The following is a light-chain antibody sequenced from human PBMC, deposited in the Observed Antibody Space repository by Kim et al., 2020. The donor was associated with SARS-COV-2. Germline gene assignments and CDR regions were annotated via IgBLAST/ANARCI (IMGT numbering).Light chain of an antibody. CDR3: QQYDRPPWT. CDR2: GAF. Sequence: SPGGRTALSCRASQSISSSYLAWYQQKPGQAPRLLIYGAFSRATGIPDRFSGSGSGTDFSLTIRRLEPEDFAVYFCQQYDRPPWTFGQGTKVDIK. CDR1: QSISSSY. J-gene: IGKJ1*01. V-gene: IGKV3-20*01.